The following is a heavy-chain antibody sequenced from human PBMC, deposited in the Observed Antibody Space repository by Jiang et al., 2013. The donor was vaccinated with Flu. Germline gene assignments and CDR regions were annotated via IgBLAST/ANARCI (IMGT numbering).Heavy chain of an antibody. CDR1: GGSISSSSYY. CDR2: IYYSGST. Sequence: GLLKPSETLSLTCTVSGGSISSSSYYWGWIRQPPGKGLEWIGSIYYSGSTYYNPSLKSRVTISVDTSKNQFSLKLSSVTAADTAVYYCARHTLRWGTYWGQGTLVTVSS. D-gene: IGHD4-23*01. V-gene: IGHV4-39*01. J-gene: IGHJ4*02. CDR3: ARHTLRWGTY.